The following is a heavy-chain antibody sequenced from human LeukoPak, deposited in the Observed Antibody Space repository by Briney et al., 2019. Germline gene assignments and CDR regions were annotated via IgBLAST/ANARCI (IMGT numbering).Heavy chain of an antibody. CDR1: GGSISSGDYY. CDR3: ARRVFTRELNWFDP. J-gene: IGHJ5*02. D-gene: IGHD3-10*01. Sequence: SQTLSLTCTVSGGSISSGDYYWSWIRQPPGKGLEWIGSIYYSGSTYYNPSLKSRVTISVDMSKNQFSLKLSSVTAADTAVYYCARRVFTRELNWFDPWGQGTLVTVSS. V-gene: IGHV4-39*01. CDR2: IYYSGST.